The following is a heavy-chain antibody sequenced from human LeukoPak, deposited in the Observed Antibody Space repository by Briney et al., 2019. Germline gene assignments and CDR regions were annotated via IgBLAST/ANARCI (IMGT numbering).Heavy chain of an antibody. J-gene: IGHJ4*02. CDR2: IYYSGST. CDR3: ARGSRGYFDY. V-gene: IGHV4-59*01. CDR1: GGSISSYY. Sequence: SETLSLTCTVSGGSISSYYWSWIRQPPGKGLEWIGYIYYSGSTNYNPSLKSRVTISVDTSKNQFSLKLSSVTAADTAVYYCARGSRGYFDYWGQGTLVTVSS. D-gene: IGHD6-13*01.